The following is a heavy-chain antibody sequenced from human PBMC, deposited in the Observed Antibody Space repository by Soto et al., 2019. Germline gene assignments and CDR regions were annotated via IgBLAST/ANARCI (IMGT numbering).Heavy chain of an antibody. CDR2: IYYSGST. CDR3: ARGLKYSSSWYLDY. Sequence: SETLSLTCTVSGGSISSGGYYWSWIRQHPGKGLEWIGYIYYSGSTYYNPSLKSRVTISVDTSKNQFSLKLSSVTAADTAVYYCARGLKYSSSWYLDYWGQGTLVTVSS. CDR1: GGSISSGGYY. D-gene: IGHD6-13*01. V-gene: IGHV4-31*03. J-gene: IGHJ4*02.